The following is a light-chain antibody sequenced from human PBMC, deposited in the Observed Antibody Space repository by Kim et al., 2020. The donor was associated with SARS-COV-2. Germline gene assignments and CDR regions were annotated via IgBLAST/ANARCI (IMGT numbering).Light chain of an antibody. Sequence: DIQMTQSPSTLSASVGDRVTITCRASQSISSWLAWYQQKPGKAPKLLIFDASSLESGVPSRLSGSGSGTEFTLTISSLQPDDFATYYCQQYNSYSQTFGQGTKLAI. CDR3: QQYNSYSQT. J-gene: IGKJ2*01. CDR1: QSISSW. CDR2: DAS. V-gene: IGKV1-5*01.